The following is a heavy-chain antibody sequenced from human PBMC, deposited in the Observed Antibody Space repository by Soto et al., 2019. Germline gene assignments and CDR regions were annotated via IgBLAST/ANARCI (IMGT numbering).Heavy chain of an antibody. V-gene: IGHV1-69*01. CDR3: ARSQGGSSSLDIYYYYYYGMDV. CDR1: GGTFSSYA. D-gene: IGHD1-26*01. Sequence: QVQLVQSGAEVKKPGSSVKVSCKAPGGTFSSYAISWVRQAPGQGLEWMGGIIPIFGTAKYAQKFQGRVTSSADESTGTGYMELGSLRSEDTAVYYCARSQGGSSSLDIYYYYYYGMDVWGQGTTVTVSS. J-gene: IGHJ6*02. CDR2: IIPIFGTA.